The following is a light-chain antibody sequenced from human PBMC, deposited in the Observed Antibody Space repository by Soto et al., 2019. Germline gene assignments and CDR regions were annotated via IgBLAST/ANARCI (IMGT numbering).Light chain of an antibody. Sequence: QSVLTQPPSASGSPGQSVTISCTGTSSDVGGYNYVSWYQQHPGKAPKLMIYEVSKRPSGVPDRFSGSKSGNTASLTVSGLQAEDEADYYCRSIAGRNNLYGFGTGTKLTVL. CDR2: EVS. CDR1: SSDVGGYNY. J-gene: IGLJ1*01. V-gene: IGLV2-8*01. CDR3: RSIAGRNNLYG.